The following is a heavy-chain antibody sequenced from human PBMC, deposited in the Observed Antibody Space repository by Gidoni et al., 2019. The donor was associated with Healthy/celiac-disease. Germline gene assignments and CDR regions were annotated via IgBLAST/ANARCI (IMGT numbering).Heavy chain of an antibody. CDR3: AGGGTYSFDP. V-gene: IGHV4-39*07. CDR2: IYYSGST. J-gene: IGHJ5*02. Sequence: LQLPESGSGLVKPSETLSLTCPVSGGSISISSYHSGWIRQPPGKGLEWIGSIYYSGSTYYNPSLKSRVTIAVDTSKNQFSLKLSSVTAADTAVYYCAGGGTYSFDPWGQGTLVTVSS. CDR1: GGSISISSYH. D-gene: IGHD2-21*01.